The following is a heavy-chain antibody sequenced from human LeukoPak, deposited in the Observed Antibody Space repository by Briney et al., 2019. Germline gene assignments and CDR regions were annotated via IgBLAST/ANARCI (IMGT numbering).Heavy chain of an antibody. CDR2: VYSSGST. CDR3: VQSSGGSSQFDY. J-gene: IGHJ4*02. Sequence: PSETLSLTCTVSGDSISNFYWSWIRQPAEKGLEWIGRVYSSGSTNYNPSLKSRVTISVDTSKSQFSLKLSSVTAADTAVYYCVQSSGGSSQFDYWGQGTLVTVSS. V-gene: IGHV4-4*07. CDR1: GDSISNFY. D-gene: IGHD2-15*01.